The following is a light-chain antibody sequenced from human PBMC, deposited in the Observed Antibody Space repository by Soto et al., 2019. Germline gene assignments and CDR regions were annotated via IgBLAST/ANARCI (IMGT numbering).Light chain of an antibody. CDR2: SNN. V-gene: IGLV1-44*01. CDR3: AAWDDSLNGVV. J-gene: IGLJ2*01. CDR1: SSNIGSKT. Sequence: QSVLTQPPSASGTPGQRVTISCSGSSSNIGSKTVNWYQQLPGTAPKLLIYSNNQRPSGVPDRVSGSKSGTSASLAISGLQSEDEADYYCAAWDDSLNGVVFGGGTKVNVL.